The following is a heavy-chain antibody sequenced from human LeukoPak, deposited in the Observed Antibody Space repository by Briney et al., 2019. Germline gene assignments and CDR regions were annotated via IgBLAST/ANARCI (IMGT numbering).Heavy chain of an antibody. D-gene: IGHD6-19*01. CDR2: IYHSGST. CDR1: GGSINSHY. CDR3: VRRDNTGWNYFDY. Sequence: ASETLSLTCTVSGGSINSHYWSWIRQPPGKGLEWSGDIYHSGSTNYNPSLKSRVTISVDTSKNHLSLKLSSVLAADTAIYYCVRRDNTGWNYFDYWGQGILVTVSS. J-gene: IGHJ4*02. V-gene: IGHV4-59*08.